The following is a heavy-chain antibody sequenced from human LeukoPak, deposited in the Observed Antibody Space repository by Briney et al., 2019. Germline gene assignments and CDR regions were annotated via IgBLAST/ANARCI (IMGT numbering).Heavy chain of an antibody. D-gene: IGHD2-2*01. CDR3: ARALGYCSSTSCLGAAFDI. CDR2: IYSNGNT. V-gene: IGHV4-30-4*07. CDR1: GGSIRSDGYS. Sequence: PSQTLSLTCAVSGGSIRSDGYSWSWIRQPPGKGLEWIGFIYSNGNTYYNPSFKSRHSISLETSKNQFSLKLSSVTAADTAVYYCARALGYCSSTSCLGAAFDIWGQGTMVTVSS. J-gene: IGHJ3*02.